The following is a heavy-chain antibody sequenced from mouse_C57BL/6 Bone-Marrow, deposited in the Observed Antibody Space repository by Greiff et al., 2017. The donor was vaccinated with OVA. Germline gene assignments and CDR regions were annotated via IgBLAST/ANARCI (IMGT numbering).Heavy chain of an antibody. CDR2: IYPGSGNT. CDR1: GYTFTDYY. J-gene: IGHJ2*01. Sequence: VQLQESGAELVRPGASVKLSCKASGYTFTDYYINWVKQRPGQGLEWIARIYPGSGNTYYNEKFKGKATLTAEKSSSTAYMQLSSLTSEDSAVYFCARSDRYDYDDYFDYWGQGTTLTVSS. CDR3: ARSDRYDYDDYFDY. D-gene: IGHD2-4*01. V-gene: IGHV1-76*01.